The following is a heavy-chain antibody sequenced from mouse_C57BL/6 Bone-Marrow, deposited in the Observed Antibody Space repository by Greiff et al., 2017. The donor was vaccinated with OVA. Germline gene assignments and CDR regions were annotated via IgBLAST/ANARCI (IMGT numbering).Heavy chain of an antibody. CDR1: GFTFSDYG. CDR2: ISSGSSTI. Sequence: EVKLVESGGGLVKPGGSLKLSCAASGFTFSDYGMHWVRQAPEKGLEWVAYISSGSSTIYYADTVKGRFTISRDNAENTLFLQMTSLRSEDTAMYYCARDYGSSYDYYAMDYWGQGTSVTVSS. V-gene: IGHV5-17*01. J-gene: IGHJ4*01. CDR3: ARDYGSSYDYYAMDY. D-gene: IGHD1-1*01.